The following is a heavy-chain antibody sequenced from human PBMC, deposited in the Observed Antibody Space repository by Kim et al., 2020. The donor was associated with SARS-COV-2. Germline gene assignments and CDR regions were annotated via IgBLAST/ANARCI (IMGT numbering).Heavy chain of an antibody. CDR3: ARDGPRYSSGWYFFYYGMDV. D-gene: IGHD6-19*01. CDR1: GYTFTSYA. Sequence: ASVKVSCKASGYTFTSYAMNWVRQAPGQGLEWMGWINTNTGNPTYAQGFTGRFVFSLDTSVSTAYLQISSLKAEDTAVYYCARDGPRYSSGWYFFYYGMDVWGQGTTVTVSS. V-gene: IGHV7-4-1*02. CDR2: INTNTGNP. J-gene: IGHJ6*02.